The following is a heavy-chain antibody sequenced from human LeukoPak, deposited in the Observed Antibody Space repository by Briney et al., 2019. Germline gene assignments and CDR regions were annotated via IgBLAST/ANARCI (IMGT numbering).Heavy chain of an antibody. CDR2: ISYDGSNK. Sequence: PGGSLRLSCAASGFTFSSYAMHWVCQAPGKGLEWVAVISYDGSNKYYADSVKGRFTISRDNSKNTLYLQMNSLRAEDTAVYYCASSGYSYGAYWGQGTLVTVSS. CDR1: GFTFSSYA. V-gene: IGHV3-30*04. CDR3: ASSGYSYGAY. J-gene: IGHJ4*02. D-gene: IGHD5-18*01.